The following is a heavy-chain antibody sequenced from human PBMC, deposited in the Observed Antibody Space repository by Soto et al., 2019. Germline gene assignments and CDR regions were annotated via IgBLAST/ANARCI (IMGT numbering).Heavy chain of an antibody. J-gene: IGHJ6*02. V-gene: IGHV1-69*04. CDR3: ALPNGPTGTVGASNYYYYYGMDV. CDR2: IIPILGIA. D-gene: IGHD1-26*01. CDR1: GGTFSSYA. Sequence: ASVKVSCKASGGTFSSYAISWVRQAPGQGLEWMGRIIPILGIANYAQKFQGRVTITADKSTSTAYMELSSLRSEDTAVYYCALPNGPTGTVGASNYYYYYGMDVWGQGTTVTVSS.